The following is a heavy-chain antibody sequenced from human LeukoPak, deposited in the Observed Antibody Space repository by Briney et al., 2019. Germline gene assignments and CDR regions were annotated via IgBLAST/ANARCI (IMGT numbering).Heavy chain of an antibody. V-gene: IGHV3-30*02. CDR1: GFTFSSYG. D-gene: IGHD2-15*01. J-gene: IGHJ6*03. Sequence: PGGSLRLSCAASGFTFSSYGMHWVRQAPGKGLEWVAFIRYDGSNKYYADSVKGRFTISRDNSKTTLYLQMNSLTVEDTAIYYCAKNADRGAYCRGGSCYPYYYYYMDVWGTGTTVTISS. CDR3: AKNADRGAYCRGGSCYPYYYYYMDV. CDR2: IRYDGSNK.